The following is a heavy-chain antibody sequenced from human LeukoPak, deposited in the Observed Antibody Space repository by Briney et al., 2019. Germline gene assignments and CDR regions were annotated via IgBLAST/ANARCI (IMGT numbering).Heavy chain of an antibody. D-gene: IGHD3-9*01. Sequence: SETLSLTCAVYGGSFSGYYWSWIRQPPGKGLEWIGEINHSGSTNYNPSLKSRVTLSVDTSKNQFSLKLSSVTAADTAVYYCARGGQKLRYFDWLAPHNWFDPWGQGTLVTVSS. V-gene: IGHV4-34*01. CDR3: ARGGQKLRYFDWLAPHNWFDP. CDR1: GGSFSGYY. J-gene: IGHJ5*02. CDR2: INHSGST.